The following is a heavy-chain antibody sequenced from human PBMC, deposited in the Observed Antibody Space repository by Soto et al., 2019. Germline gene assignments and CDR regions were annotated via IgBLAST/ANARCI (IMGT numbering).Heavy chain of an antibody. D-gene: IGHD5-12*01. Sequence: SVKVSCKASGGTFSSYAISWVRQAPGQGLGWMGGIIPIFGTANYAQKFQGRVTITADESTSTAYMELSSLRSEDTAVYYCARDREDIVATINYYGMDVWGQGTTVTVSS. CDR1: GGTFSSYA. J-gene: IGHJ6*02. CDR2: IIPIFGTA. CDR3: ARDREDIVATINYYGMDV. V-gene: IGHV1-69*13.